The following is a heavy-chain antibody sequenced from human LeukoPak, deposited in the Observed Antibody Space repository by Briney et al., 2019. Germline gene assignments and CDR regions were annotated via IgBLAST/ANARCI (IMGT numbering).Heavy chain of an antibody. V-gene: IGHV3-30*18. J-gene: IGHJ4*02. CDR3: AKNPSRGSGSYSDY. D-gene: IGHD3-10*01. Sequence: GRSLRLSCAASGFTFSSYGMHWVRQAPGKGLEWVAVISYDGSNKYYADSVKGRFTISRDNSKNTLYQQMNSLRAEDTAVYYCAKNPSRGSGSYSDYWGQGTLVTVSS. CDR1: GFTFSSYG. CDR2: ISYDGSNK.